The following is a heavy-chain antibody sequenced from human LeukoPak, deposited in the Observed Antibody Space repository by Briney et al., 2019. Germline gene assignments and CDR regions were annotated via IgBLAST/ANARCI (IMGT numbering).Heavy chain of an antibody. CDR3: ARATLRGDPFDF. CDR2: IFTSGNT. J-gene: IGHJ4*02. Sequence: SETLSLTCTVSGDSLNSGNYYWTWIRQHPGKGLEWIGYIFTSGNTYYNPPLKGRLLTSVDTSKSQFSLRLTSVTAADTAVYYCARATLRGDPFDFWGQGIQVTVS. V-gene: IGHV4-31*03. D-gene: IGHD2-21*02. CDR1: GDSLNSGNYY.